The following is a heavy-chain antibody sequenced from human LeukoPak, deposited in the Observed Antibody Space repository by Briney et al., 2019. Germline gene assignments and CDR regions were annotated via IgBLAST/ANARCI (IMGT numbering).Heavy chain of an antibody. CDR1: GFSLSTSGMC. J-gene: IGHJ4*02. Sequence: SGPALVKPTQTLTLTCTFSGFSLSTSGMCVSWIRQPPGKALEWLARIDWDDDKYYSTSLKTRLTISKDTSKNQVVLTMTNMDPVDTATYYCTRSRDDYYDSSGYSYYFDYWGQGTLVTVSS. V-gene: IGHV2-70*11. CDR2: IDWDDDK. CDR3: TRSRDDYYDSSGYSYYFDY. D-gene: IGHD3-22*01.